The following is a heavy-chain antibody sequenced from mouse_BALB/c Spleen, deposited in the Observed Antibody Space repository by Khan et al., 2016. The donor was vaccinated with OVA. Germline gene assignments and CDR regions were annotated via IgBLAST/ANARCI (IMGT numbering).Heavy chain of an antibody. Sequence: EVELVESGPGLVKPSQSLSLTCTVTGYSITSDYAWNWIRQLPGNKLEWMGYISSSGSTNYNPALKSRIFITRDTSKNQFFLQLNSVTTEDTATYYCARDGSRYNYAMDYWGQGTSVTVSS. V-gene: IGHV3-2*02. CDR3: ARDGSRYNYAMDY. D-gene: IGHD2-3*01. J-gene: IGHJ4*01. CDR1: GYSITSDYA. CDR2: ISSSGST.